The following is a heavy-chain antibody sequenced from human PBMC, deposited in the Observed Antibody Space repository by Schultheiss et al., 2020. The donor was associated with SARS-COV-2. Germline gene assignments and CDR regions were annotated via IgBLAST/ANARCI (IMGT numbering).Heavy chain of an antibody. J-gene: IGHJ4*02. CDR1: GFTFSNYW. V-gene: IGHV3-7*03. D-gene: IGHD5-24*01. CDR3: VKEGDEMGTS. CDR2: IKQDGSVE. Sequence: GGSLRLSCAASGFTFSNYWMYWVRQGPGKGLQWVANIKQDGSVEHYVDSVRGRFIISRDNAKSSLDLQMNSLRVDDTAVYYCVKEGDEMGTSWGQGTLVTVSS.